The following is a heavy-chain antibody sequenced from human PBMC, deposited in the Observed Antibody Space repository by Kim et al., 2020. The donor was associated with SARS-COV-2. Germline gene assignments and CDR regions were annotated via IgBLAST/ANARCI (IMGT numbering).Heavy chain of an antibody. Sequence: SVKVSCKASGGTFSSYAISWVRQAPGQGLEWMGGIIPIFGTANYAQKFQGRVTITADESTSTAYMELSSLRSEDTAVYYCARLWFGGTKGGKAFDIWGQGTMVTVSS. CDR3: ARLWFGGTKGGKAFDI. V-gene: IGHV1-69*13. J-gene: IGHJ3*02. CDR2: IIPIFGTA. CDR1: GGTFSSYA. D-gene: IGHD3-10*01.